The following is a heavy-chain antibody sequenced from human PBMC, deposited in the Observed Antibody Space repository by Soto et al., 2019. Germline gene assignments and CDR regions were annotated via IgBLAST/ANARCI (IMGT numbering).Heavy chain of an antibody. Sequence: EVQLLESGGDLVQPGGSLRLSCAASGITLSSYAMSWVRQAPGKGPEWVSGISASGGSTSYADSVKGRFTISRDNSKNTVYLQMDYLRAEDTAMYYCAKDDVSGDGLWLVSAWGQGTPVTVS. CDR3: AKDDVSGDGLWLVSA. CDR2: ISASGGST. CDR1: GITLSSYA. D-gene: IGHD2-21*02. J-gene: IGHJ5*02. V-gene: IGHV3-23*01.